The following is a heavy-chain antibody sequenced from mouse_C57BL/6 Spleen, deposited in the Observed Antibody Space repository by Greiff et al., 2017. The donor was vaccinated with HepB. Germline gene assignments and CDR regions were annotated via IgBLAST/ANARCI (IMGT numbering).Heavy chain of an antibody. D-gene: IGHD1-1*01. J-gene: IGHJ2*01. Sequence: VKLMESGAELVRPGTSVKMSCKASGYTFTNYWIGWAKQRPGHGLEWIGDIYPGGGYTNYNEKFKGKATLTADKSSSTAYMQFSSLTSEDSAIYYCARRYGSTVVAPFDYWGQGTTLTVSS. CDR3: ARRYGSTVVAPFDY. CDR1: GYTFTNYW. V-gene: IGHV1-63*01. CDR2: IYPGGGYT.